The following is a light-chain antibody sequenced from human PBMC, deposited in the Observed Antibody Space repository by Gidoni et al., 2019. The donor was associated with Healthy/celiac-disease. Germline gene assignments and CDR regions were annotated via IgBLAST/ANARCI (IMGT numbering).Light chain of an antibody. CDR3: QQRSNS. J-gene: IGKJ4*01. V-gene: IGKV3-11*01. CDR1: QSVSSY. CDR2: DAS. Sequence: EIVLTQSPATLSLSPGERATLSCRASQSVSSYLAWYQQKPGQAPRLLIYDASNGATGIPASFSGSGSGTDFTLTIRSLVPEDFAVYYCQQRSNSFGGGTKVEIK.